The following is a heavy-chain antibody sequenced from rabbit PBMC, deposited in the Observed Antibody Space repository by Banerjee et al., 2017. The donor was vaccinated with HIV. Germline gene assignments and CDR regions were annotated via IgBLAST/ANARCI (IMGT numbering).Heavy chain of an antibody. CDR1: GFSFSSGYF. D-gene: IGHD6-1*01. Sequence: QSLEESGGDLVKPGASLTLTCTASGFSFSSGYFMSWVRQAPGKGLEWIACGYGGSSGSTYYASWAKGRFTISKTSSTTVTLQMTSLTAADTATYFCARDHPYAVYGGHGYADLWGQGTLVTVS. V-gene: IGHV1S40*01. CDR2: GYGGSSGST. J-gene: IGHJ3*01. CDR3: ARDHPYAVYGGHGYADL.